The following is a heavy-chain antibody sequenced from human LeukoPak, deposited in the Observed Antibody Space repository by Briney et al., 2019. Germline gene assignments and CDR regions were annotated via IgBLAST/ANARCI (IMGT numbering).Heavy chain of an antibody. CDR1: GFTSSSYA. D-gene: IGHD2-15*01. J-gene: IGHJ4*02. V-gene: IGHV3-30-3*01. CDR2: ISYDGSNK. Sequence: PGRSLRLSCAASGFTSSSYAMHWVRQAPGKGLEWVAVISYDGSNKYYADSVKGRFTISRDNSKNTLYLQMNSLRAEDTALYYCARDLGGSYDYWGQGTLVTVSS. CDR3: ARDLGGSYDY.